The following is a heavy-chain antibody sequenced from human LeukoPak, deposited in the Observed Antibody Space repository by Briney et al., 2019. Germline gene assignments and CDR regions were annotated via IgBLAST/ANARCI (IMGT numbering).Heavy chain of an antibody. CDR2: ISYDGSNK. Sequence: GRSLRLSCAASGFTFGSYAMHWVRQAPGKGLEWVAVISYDGSNKYYADSVKGRFTISRDNSKNTLYLQMNSLRAEDTAVYYCARVISSFDYWGQGTLVTVSS. V-gene: IGHV3-30-3*01. CDR3: ARVISSFDY. CDR1: GFTFGSYA. J-gene: IGHJ4*02. D-gene: IGHD2-2*01.